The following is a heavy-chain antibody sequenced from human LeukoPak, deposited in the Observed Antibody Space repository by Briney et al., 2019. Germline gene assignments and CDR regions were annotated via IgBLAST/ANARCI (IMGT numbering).Heavy chain of an antibody. V-gene: IGHV1-8*03. CDR2: MNPNSGNT. CDR1: GYTFTSYD. D-gene: IGHD1-14*01. J-gene: IGHJ4*02. CDR3: ARFKLMGRNPTRYYFDY. Sequence: GASVKVSCKASGYTFTSYDINWVRQATGQGLEWMGWMNPNSGNTGYAQKFQGRVTITRNTSISTAYMELSSLRSEDTAVYYCARFKLMGRNPTRYYFDYWGQGTLVTVSS.